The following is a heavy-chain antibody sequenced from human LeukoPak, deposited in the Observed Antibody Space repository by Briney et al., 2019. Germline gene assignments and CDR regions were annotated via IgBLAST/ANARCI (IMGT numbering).Heavy chain of an antibody. J-gene: IGHJ4*02. CDR3: AKGPLGIAARPPFV. CDR1: GFRFTGYS. Sequence: GGSLRLSCAASGFRFTGYSMSWVRQAPGKGLEWVAGLGRSGEYTYYADSVKGRFTISRDNSKNTLYLQMNSLRAEDTAVYYCAKGPLGIAARPPFVWGQGTLVTVSS. D-gene: IGHD6-6*01. V-gene: IGHV3-23*01. CDR2: LGRSGEYT.